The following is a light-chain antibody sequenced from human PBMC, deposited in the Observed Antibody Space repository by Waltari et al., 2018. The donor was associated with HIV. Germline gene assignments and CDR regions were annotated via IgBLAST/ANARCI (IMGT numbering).Light chain of an antibody. Sequence: QSALTQPRSVSGSPGQSVTISCTGTSSDVGGYNSVSWYQQHPGKAPKFMIYDVSKRPSGVSDRFSGSKSGNTASLTISGLQAEDEADYYCCSYAGNYTLVFGGGTKLTVL. V-gene: IGLV2-11*01. CDR1: SSDVGGYNS. J-gene: IGLJ3*02. CDR3: CSYAGNYTLV. CDR2: DVS.